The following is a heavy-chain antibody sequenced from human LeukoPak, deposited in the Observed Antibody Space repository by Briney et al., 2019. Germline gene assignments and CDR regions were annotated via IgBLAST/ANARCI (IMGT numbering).Heavy chain of an antibody. D-gene: IGHD5-18*01. V-gene: IGHV4-39*01. J-gene: IGHJ4*02. CDR3: VSPRGFSYGYFDY. Sequence: PSETLSLTCTVSGGSVSSSSAYWGWIRQPPGKGLEWIGSIYYSKNTYYNPSLKSRVTISADTSRNQFSLTLGSVSATDTAVYYCVSPRGFSYGYFDYWGQGTLVTVSS. CDR1: GGSVSSSSAY. CDR2: IYYSKNT.